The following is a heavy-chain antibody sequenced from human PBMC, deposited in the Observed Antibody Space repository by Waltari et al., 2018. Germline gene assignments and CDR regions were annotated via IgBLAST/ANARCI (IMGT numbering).Heavy chain of an antibody. CDR2: IYSGGST. V-gene: IGHV3-53*01. J-gene: IGHJ4*02. Sequence: EVQLVEYGGGLIQPGGSLRLSCAASGFTVSSNYMSWVRQAPGKGLEWVSVIYSGGSTYYADSVKGRFTISRDNSKNTLYLQMNSLRAEDTAVYYCARANGDYVMEYFDYWGQGTLVTVSS. CDR1: GFTVSSNY. D-gene: IGHD4-17*01. CDR3: ARANGDYVMEYFDY.